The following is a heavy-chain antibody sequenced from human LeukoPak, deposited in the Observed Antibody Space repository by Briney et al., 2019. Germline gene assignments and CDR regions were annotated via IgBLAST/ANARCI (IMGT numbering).Heavy chain of an antibody. Sequence: ASVKVSCKASGYTFTGYYMHWVRQAPGQGLEWMVWINPNSGGTNYAQKFQGRVTMTRDTSISTAYMELSRLRSDDTAVYYCARDVGTDYYGSGSYYWFDPWGQGTLVTVSS. J-gene: IGHJ5*02. V-gene: IGHV1-2*02. CDR1: GYTFTGYY. CDR2: INPNSGGT. D-gene: IGHD3-10*01. CDR3: ARDVGTDYYGSGSYYWFDP.